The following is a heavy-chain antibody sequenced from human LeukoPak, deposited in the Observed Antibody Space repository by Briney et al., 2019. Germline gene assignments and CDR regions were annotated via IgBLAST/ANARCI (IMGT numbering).Heavy chain of an antibody. CDR1: GYTFTSYG. J-gene: IGHJ5*02. Sequence: ASVKVSCKASGYTFTSYGISWVRQAPGQGLEWMGWISAYNGNTNYAQKLQGRVTMTTDTSTSTAYMELRSLRSVDTAVYYCARMPVVPAATTKIYNWFDPGGQGTLVTVSS. CDR2: ISAYNGNT. CDR3: ARMPVVPAATTKIYNWFDP. D-gene: IGHD2-2*01. V-gene: IGHV1-18*01.